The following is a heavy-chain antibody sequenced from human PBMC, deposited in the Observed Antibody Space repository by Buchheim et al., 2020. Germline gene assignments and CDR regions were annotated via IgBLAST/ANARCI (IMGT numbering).Heavy chain of an antibody. CDR2: IKSKTDGGTT. CDR3: TTELGYCSGGSCYPYYYGMDV. Sequence: EVQLVESGGGLVKPGGSLRLSCAASGFTFSNAWMSWVRQAPGKGLEWVGRIKSKTDGGTTDYAAPVKGRFTISRDDSKNTLYLQMNSLKTEDTAVYYCTTELGYCSGGSCYPYYYGMDVWGQGTT. CDR1: GFTFSNAW. V-gene: IGHV3-15*01. J-gene: IGHJ6*02. D-gene: IGHD2-15*01.